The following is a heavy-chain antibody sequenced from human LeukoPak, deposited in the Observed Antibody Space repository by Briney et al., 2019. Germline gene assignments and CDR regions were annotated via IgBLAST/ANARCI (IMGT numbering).Heavy chain of an antibody. CDR1: GGSFSGYY. CDR3: AREGSAFDI. CDR2: INHSGST. V-gene: IGHV4-34*01. Sequence: NSSETLSLTCAVYGGSFSGYYWSWIRQPPGKGLEWIGEINHSGSTNYNPSLKSRVTMSVETSKNQFSLKLSSVTAADTAVYYCAREGSAFDIWGQGTMVTVSS. J-gene: IGHJ3*02.